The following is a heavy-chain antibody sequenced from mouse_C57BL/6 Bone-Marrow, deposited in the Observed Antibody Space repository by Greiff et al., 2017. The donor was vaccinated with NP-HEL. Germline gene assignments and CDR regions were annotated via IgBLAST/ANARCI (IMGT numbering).Heavy chain of an antibody. Sequence: EVQLVESGAELVRPGASVKLSCTASGFNIKDDYMHWVKQRPEQGLEWIGWIDPENGDTEYASKFQGKATITADTSSNTAYLQLSSLTSEDTAVYYCTTRGFQYYFDYWGQGTTLTVSS. J-gene: IGHJ2*01. CDR1: GFNIKDDY. CDR3: TTRGFQYYFDY. V-gene: IGHV14-4*01. CDR2: IDPENGDT.